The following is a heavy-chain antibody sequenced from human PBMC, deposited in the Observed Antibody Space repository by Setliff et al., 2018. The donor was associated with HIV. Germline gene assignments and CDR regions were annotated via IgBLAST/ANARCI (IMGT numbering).Heavy chain of an antibody. CDR2: INWNGGRT. CDR3: ARRLTGNFWFDP. Sequence: GESLTISCAASGFSFDDYGMTWVRQAPGKGLEWVSDINWNGGRTGYADSVEGRFTIARDNANNSLYLQMTSLRAEDTALYYCARRLTGNFWFDPWGQGTLVTVSS. CDR1: GFSFDDYG. D-gene: IGHD7-27*01. J-gene: IGHJ5*02. V-gene: IGHV3-20*04.